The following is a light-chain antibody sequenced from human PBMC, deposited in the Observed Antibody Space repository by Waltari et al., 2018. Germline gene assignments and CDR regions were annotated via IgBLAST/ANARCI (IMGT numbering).Light chain of an antibody. CDR2: EVS. V-gene: IGLV2-14*01. CDR1: SSDVGGHNH. CDR3: SSYTTSSTWV. J-gene: IGLJ3*02. Sequence: QSALTQPASVSVSPGQSITISCTGTSSDVGGHNHVCWYQQHPGNAPKLLIYEVSNRPAGVCDRLDGSKSGNAASLTISGLQAEDVADYYCSSYTTSSTWVFGGGTKLTVL.